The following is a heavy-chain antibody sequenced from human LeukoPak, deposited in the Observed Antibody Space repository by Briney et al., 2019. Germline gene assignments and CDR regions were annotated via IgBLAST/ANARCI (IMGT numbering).Heavy chain of an antibody. Sequence: GGSLRLSCAASGFTVSTYYMNWVRQAPGKGLEWVSIIYSGATTYYADSVKGRFTVSRDTSNNTVSLQMNSLRAEDTAVYFCARVGDHFHWNLDLWGRGTLVTV. D-gene: IGHD1-1*01. CDR2: IYSGATT. V-gene: IGHV3-53*01. J-gene: IGHJ2*01. CDR1: GFTVSTYY. CDR3: ARVGDHFHWNLDL.